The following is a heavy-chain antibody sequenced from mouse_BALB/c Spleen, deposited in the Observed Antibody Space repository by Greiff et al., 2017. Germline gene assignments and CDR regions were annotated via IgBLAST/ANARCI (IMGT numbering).Heavy chain of an antibody. CDR1: GDSITSGY. CDR3: ASHYGNYVYYYAMDY. D-gene: IGHD2-1*01. J-gene: IGHJ4*01. V-gene: IGHV3-8*02. CDR2: ISYSGST. Sequence: EVKLVESGPSLVKPSQTLSLTCSVTGDSITSGYWNWIRKFPGNKLEYMGYISYSGSTYYNPSLKSRISITRDTSKNQYYLQLNSVTTEDTATYYCASHYGNYVYYYAMDYWGQGTSVTVSS.